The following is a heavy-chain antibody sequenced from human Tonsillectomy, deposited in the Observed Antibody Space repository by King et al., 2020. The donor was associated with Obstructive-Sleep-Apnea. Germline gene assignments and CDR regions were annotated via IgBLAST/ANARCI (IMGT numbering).Heavy chain of an antibody. V-gene: IGHV4-59*01. CDR1: GGSISSYY. CDR3: ARDSSGWSDDAFDI. J-gene: IGHJ3*02. Sequence: VQLPESGPGLVKPSENLSLTCTVSGGSISSYYWSWIRQPPGKGLEWIGYIDYSGSTNYNPSLKSRVTISVDTSKNQFSLKLSSVTAADTAVYYCARDSSGWSDDAFDIWGQGTMVTVSS. D-gene: IGHD6-19*01. CDR2: IDYSGST.